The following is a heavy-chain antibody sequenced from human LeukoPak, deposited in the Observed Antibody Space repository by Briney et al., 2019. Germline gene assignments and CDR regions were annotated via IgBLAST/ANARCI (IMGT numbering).Heavy chain of an antibody. J-gene: IGHJ4*02. CDR1: GFTFSSYG. V-gene: IGHV3-23*01. D-gene: IGHD1-26*01. CDR2: ISDSGGST. Sequence: GGTLRLSCAASGFTFSSYGMSWVRQAPGKGLGWVSAISDSGGSTYYADSVKGRFTISRDNAKNSLYLQMNSLRAEDTAVYYCARGASGSAPNFDYWGQGTLVTVSS. CDR3: ARGASGSAPNFDY.